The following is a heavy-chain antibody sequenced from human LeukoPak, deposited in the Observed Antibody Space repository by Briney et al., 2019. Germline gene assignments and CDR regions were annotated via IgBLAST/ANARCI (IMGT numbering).Heavy chain of an antibody. J-gene: IGHJ3*02. CDR3: AREWKDYYGSRSGVADAFDI. D-gene: IGHD3-10*01. V-gene: IGHV4-59*01. CDR1: GGSISSYY. Sequence: SETLSLTCTASGGSISSYYWSWIRQPPGKGLEWIGYIYYSGSTNYNPSLKSRVTISVDTSKNQFSLKLSSVTAADTAVYYCAREWKDYYGSRSGVADAFDIWGQGTMVTVSS. CDR2: IYYSGST.